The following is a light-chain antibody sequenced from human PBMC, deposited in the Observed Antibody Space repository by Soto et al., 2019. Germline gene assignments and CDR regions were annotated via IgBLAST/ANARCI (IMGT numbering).Light chain of an antibody. J-gene: IGKJ4*01. CDR1: QGINKF. Sequence: DIPMTQSPSSLSASVGDSVPLTCRASQGINKFLAWFQQKPGTAPKSLISTASRLQSGVPSRFSGSGSGTHFTLTINNLQPEDFATYYCQQYESFPLTFGGGTKV. CDR3: QQYESFPLT. V-gene: IGKV1-16*01. CDR2: TAS.